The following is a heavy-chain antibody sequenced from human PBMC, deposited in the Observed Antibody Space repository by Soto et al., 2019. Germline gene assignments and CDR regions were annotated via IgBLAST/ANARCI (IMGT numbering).Heavy chain of an antibody. CDR3: AKSPAYYYGSGNSHFDY. CDR2: ISGSGGST. V-gene: IGHV3-23*01. J-gene: IGHJ4*02. D-gene: IGHD3-10*01. Sequence: GGSLRLSCAASGFTFSSYAMSWVRQAPGKGLEWVSAISGSGGSTYYADSVKGRFTISRDNSKNTLYLQMNSLRAEDTAVYYCAKSPAYYYGSGNSHFDYWGQGTLVTVSS. CDR1: GFTFSSYA.